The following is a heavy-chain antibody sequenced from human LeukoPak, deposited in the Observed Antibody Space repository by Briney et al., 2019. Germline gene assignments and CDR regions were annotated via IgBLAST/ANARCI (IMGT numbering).Heavy chain of an antibody. CDR2: IKQDGSEK. D-gene: IGHD4-11*01. J-gene: IGHJ4*02. V-gene: IGHV3-7*03. CDR1: GFSISAYS. CDR3: TTSRTFDY. Sequence: GGSLKLSCAASGFSISAYSMSWVRQAPGKGLEWVANIKQDGSEKYYVDSVKGRFTISRDNAYNSLYLQMSTLRAEDTAVYYCTTSRTFDYWGQETLVTVSS.